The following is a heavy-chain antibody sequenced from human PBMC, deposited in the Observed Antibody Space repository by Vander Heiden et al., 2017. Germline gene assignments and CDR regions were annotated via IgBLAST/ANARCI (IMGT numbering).Heavy chain of an antibody. CDR1: GGSISSGGYY. CDR3: ARGQAFGNWFDP. Sequence: QVQLQESGPGLVKPSQTLSLTCTVSGGSISSGGYYWSWIRQHPGKGLEWIGYIYYSGSTYYNPALKSRVTISVDTSKNQFSLKLSSVTAADTAVYYCARGQAFGNWFDPWGQGTLVTVSS. V-gene: IGHV4-31*03. CDR2: IYYSGST. J-gene: IGHJ5*02. D-gene: IGHD3-10*01.